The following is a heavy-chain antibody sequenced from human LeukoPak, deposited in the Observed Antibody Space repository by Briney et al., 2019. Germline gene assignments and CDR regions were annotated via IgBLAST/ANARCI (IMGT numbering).Heavy chain of an antibody. D-gene: IGHD6-13*01. CDR2: ITRSGSTT. CDR3: ARDMAAAGDY. Sequence: GGSLRLSCAASGFTFSRYEMTWVRQAPGKGLEWVSYITRSGSTTYYADSVKGRFTISRDNAKNSLYLQMNSLTTEDTAVYYCARDMAAAGDYWGQGTLVTVSS. V-gene: IGHV3-48*03. J-gene: IGHJ4*02. CDR1: GFTFSRYE.